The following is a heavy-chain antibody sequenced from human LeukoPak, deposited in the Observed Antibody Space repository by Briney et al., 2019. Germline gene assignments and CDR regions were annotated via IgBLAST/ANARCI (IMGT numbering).Heavy chain of an antibody. CDR2: ITSNSNYT. CDR3: ARDEPVAAAGWFAFDI. Sequence: GGSLRLSCAASGFTFSGYSMNWVRQAPGKGLEWVSSITSNSNYTCYADSVRGRFTISRDNAKNSLFLQMNSLRAEDTAVYFCARDEPVAAAGWFAFDIWGQGTVVTVSS. V-gene: IGHV3-21*01. CDR1: GFTFSGYS. D-gene: IGHD6-13*01. J-gene: IGHJ3*02.